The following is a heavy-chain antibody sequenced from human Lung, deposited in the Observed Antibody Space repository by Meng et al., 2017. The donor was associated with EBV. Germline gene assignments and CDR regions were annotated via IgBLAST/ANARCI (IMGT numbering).Heavy chain of an antibody. CDR1: GGSISSGDYY. CDR2: IYNSGST. J-gene: IGHJ4*02. CDR3: AREGRSHQVGVSVY. D-gene: IGHD2-21*01. Sequence: QVQLQESGPGLVKPSQPLSLTCTVSGGSISSGDYYWSWIRQPPGKGLEWIGYIYNSGSTYYNPSLKSRVTISVNTSKNQFSLKLRFVTAADTAVYYCAREGRSHQVGVSVYWGQGNLVTVSS. V-gene: IGHV4-30-4*01.